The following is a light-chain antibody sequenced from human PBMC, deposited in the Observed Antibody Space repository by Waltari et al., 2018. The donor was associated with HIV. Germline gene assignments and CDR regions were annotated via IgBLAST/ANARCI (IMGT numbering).Light chain of an antibody. CDR1: ALTKQD. V-gene: IGLV3-25*03. J-gene: IGLJ1*01. Sequence: SFELTQPPSVSVSPGQTAKDTCSGDALTKQDTYWYQQKPGQAPVVVIHKDTERPLGIPGRFSGSSSGTTVTLTISGVQAEDEADYYCQSADTSGTRVFGSGTKVTVL. CDR3: QSADTSGTRV. CDR2: KDT.